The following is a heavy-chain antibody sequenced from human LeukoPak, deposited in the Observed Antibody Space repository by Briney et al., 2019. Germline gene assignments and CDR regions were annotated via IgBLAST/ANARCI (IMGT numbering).Heavy chain of an antibody. J-gene: IGHJ4*02. CDR3: ARRAFPSEAPFDY. Sequence: SETLSLTCTVSGGSISGSGYYWGWIRQPPGKGLEWIGSIYYSGSTNYNPSLKSRVTISVDTSKNQFSLKLSSVTAADTAVYYCARRAFPSEAPFDYWGQGTLVTVSS. V-gene: IGHV4-39*07. CDR1: GGSISGSGYY. D-gene: IGHD2/OR15-2a*01. CDR2: IYYSGST.